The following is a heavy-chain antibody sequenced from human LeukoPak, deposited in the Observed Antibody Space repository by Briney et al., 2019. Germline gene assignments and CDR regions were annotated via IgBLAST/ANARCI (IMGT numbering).Heavy chain of an antibody. D-gene: IGHD3-10*01. V-gene: IGHV1-69*06. Sequence: SVKVSCKASGGTFSSYAISWVRQAPGQGLEWMGGIIPIFGTANYAQKFQGRVTITADKPTSTAYMELSSLRSEDTAVYYCAREGWYYGSGSYYNPHYFDYWGQGTLVTVSS. CDR2: IIPIFGTA. J-gene: IGHJ4*02. CDR1: GGTFSSYA. CDR3: AREGWYYGSGSYYNPHYFDY.